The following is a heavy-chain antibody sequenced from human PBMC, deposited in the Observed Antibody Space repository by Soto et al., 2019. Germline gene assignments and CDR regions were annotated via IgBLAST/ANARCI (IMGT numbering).Heavy chain of an antibody. CDR3: NSGSEYDFWSGYL. CDR1: GGTSTRYA. CDR2: IVPMFGTS. V-gene: IGHV1-69*06. J-gene: IGHJ4*02. Sequence: QERLVQSGAEVRKPGSSGKVSCKVTGGTSTRYAINWVRQAPGQGLEGMGGIVPMFGTSKYTQKFQGRVTITADTSTNIAYMELRSLRSEDTAVDYCNSGSEYDFWSGYLGGQGTLVSVSS. D-gene: IGHD3-3*01.